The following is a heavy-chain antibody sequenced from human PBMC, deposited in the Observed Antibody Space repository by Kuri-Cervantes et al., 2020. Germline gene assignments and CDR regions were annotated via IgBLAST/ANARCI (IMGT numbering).Heavy chain of an antibody. CDR1: GFTVSSNY. CDR2: IYYSGST. CDR3: ARIGVAGDAFDI. Sequence: GSLRLSCAASGFTVSSNYMSWVRQPPGKGLEWIGYIYYSGSTNYNPSLKSRVTISVDTSKNQFSLKLSSVTAADTAVYYCARIGVAGDAFDIWGQGTMVTVSS. J-gene: IGHJ3*02. D-gene: IGHD6-19*01. V-gene: IGHV4-59*02.